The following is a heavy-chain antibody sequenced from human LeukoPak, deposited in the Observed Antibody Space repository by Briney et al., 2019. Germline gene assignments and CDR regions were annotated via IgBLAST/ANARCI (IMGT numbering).Heavy chain of an antibody. CDR2: IRYGGSNK. Sequence: GGSLRLSCAASGFTFSSYGMHWVRQAPGKGLEWVAFIRYGGSNKYYADSVKGRFTISRDNAKNSLYLQMNSLRAEDTAVYYCARVGITMVRGVPVAFDIWGQGTMVTVSS. J-gene: IGHJ3*02. V-gene: IGHV3-30*02. CDR3: ARVGITMVRGVPVAFDI. D-gene: IGHD3-10*01. CDR1: GFTFSSYG.